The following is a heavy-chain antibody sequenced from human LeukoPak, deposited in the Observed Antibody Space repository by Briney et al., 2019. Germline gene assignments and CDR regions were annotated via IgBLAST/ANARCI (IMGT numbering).Heavy chain of an antibody. CDR3: ARGGYCTTALCYAMNAFDI. D-gene: IGHD2-2*03. Sequence: GGSLRLSCAASGFNFHSHEMNWVRQAPGKGLEFISYISPSGTTMYYADSVKGRFTISRDNAKNSLYLQMYSLRAEDTAVYYCARGGYCTTALCYAMNAFDIWGQGTMVTVSS. CDR2: ISPSGTTM. V-gene: IGHV3-48*03. J-gene: IGHJ3*02. CDR1: GFNFHSHE.